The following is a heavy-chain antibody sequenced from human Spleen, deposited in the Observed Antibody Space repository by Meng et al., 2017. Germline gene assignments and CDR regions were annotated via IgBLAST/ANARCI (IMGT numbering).Heavy chain of an antibody. Sequence: QLQLQESGPGLVKPSETLSLTCTVAGGAISSSNYYWGWIRQPRGKGLEWIGSIYYSGSTYYNPSLKSRVTISVDTSKNHFSLKLSSVTAADTAVYYCARRRDNGWYFDYWGQGTLVTVSS. CDR2: IYYSGST. CDR1: GGAISSSNYY. J-gene: IGHJ4*02. CDR3: ARRRDNGWYFDY. V-gene: IGHV4-39*02. D-gene: IGHD1-14*01.